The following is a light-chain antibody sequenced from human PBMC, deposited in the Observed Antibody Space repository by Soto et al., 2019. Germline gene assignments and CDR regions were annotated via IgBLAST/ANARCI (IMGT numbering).Light chain of an antibody. CDR1: QSITTF. CDR2: DAS. J-gene: IGKJ4*01. V-gene: IGKV1-5*01. Sequence: DIQMTQSPSTLSASIGDRVTITCRASQSITTFLAWYQQKPGKAPQILIYDASKLEPGVPSRLSGGGSGTEFTLTISSLQPDDFTTYYCQQYSTYPLTFGGGTQV. CDR3: QQYSTYPLT.